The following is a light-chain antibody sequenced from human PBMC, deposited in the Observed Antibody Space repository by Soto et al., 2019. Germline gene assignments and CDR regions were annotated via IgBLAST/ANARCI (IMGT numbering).Light chain of an antibody. CDR2: EVS. Sequence: QSALTQPASVSGSAGKSITISCTGTSSDVGSYNLVSWYQQHPGKAPKLMIYEVSKRPSGVSNRFSGSKSGNTASLTISGLQAEDEADYYCCSYAGSSTPLVFRGGTKLTVL. CDR1: SSDVGSYNL. V-gene: IGLV2-23*02. J-gene: IGLJ3*02. CDR3: CSYAGSSTPLV.